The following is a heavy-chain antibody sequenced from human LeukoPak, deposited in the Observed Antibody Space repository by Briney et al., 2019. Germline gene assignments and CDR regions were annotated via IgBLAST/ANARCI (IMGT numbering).Heavy chain of an antibody. Sequence: PGGSLRLSCAASGFPFSSYGMHWVRQAPGKGLEWLSFITTNGNSIYYADSVRGRFTISRDDAKNSLYLQINSLRAEDTAVYYCARDRAVANIGQLPPFHYCGQGTRVTVSS. CDR3: ARDRAVANIGQLPPFHY. CDR2: ITTNGNSI. D-gene: IGHD6-19*01. J-gene: IGHJ4*02. CDR1: GFPFSSYG. V-gene: IGHV3-48*03.